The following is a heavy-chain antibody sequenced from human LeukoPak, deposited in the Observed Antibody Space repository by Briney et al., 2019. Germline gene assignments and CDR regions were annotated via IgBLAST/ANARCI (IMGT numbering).Heavy chain of an antibody. D-gene: IGHD4-23*01. CDR1: GFTFSNYW. J-gene: IGHJ4*02. CDR2: IKQDASEK. CDR3: ARDGSEYGGTQDC. Sequence: GGSLRLSCAASGFTFSNYWMSWVRQAPGKGLEWVANIKQDASEKYYVDSVNGRFTISRDNAKNSLYLQMNSLRAEDTAVYYCARDGSEYGGTQDCWGQGTLVTVSS. V-gene: IGHV3-7*01.